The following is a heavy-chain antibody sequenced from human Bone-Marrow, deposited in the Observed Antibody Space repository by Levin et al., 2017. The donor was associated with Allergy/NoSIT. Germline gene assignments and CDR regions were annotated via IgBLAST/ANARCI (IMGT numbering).Heavy chain of an antibody. CDR1: EITFNSYT. Sequence: PGASVKVSCKSSEITFNSYTVNWVRQAPGQGLEWMGRINPMLGVTAYAQKYQGRVTITADTSTNTVYMEVYSLRAEDTAVYYCAREEICSSTSCFYFDYWGQGTLFTVSS. CDR2: INPMLGVT. CDR3: AREEICSSTSCFYFDY. V-gene: IGHV1-69*04. D-gene: IGHD2-2*01. J-gene: IGHJ4*02.